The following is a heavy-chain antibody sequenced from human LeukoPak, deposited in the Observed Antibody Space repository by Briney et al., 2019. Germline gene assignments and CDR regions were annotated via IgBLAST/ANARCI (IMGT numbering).Heavy chain of an antibody. CDR1: GGTFSSYA. CDR3: ARDFHPDWFDP. CDR2: IIPILGIA. V-gene: IGHV1-69*04. Sequence: SVKVSCKASGGTFSSYAISWVRQAPGQGLEWMGRIIPILGIANYAQKFQGRVTMTTDTSTSTAYMELRSLRSDDTAVYYCARDFHPDWFDPWGQGTLVTVSS. J-gene: IGHJ5*02.